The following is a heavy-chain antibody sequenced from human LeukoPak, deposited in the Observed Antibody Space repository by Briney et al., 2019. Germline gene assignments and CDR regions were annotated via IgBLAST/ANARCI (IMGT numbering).Heavy chain of an antibody. D-gene: IGHD1-26*01. CDR2: ISSSGSVE. J-gene: IGHJ4*02. V-gene: IGHV3-48*03. CDR3: ARGEQLNYLVY. CDR1: GFTFSSYE. Sequence: GGSLRLSCAASGFTFSSYEMSWVRQAPGKGLEWLSYISSSGSVEKYADSVKGRFTISRDNAKNSLYLQMYSLRAEDTAVYYCARGEQLNYLVYWGQGALVTVSS.